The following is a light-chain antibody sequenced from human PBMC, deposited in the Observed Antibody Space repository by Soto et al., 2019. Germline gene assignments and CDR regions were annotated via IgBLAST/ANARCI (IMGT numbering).Light chain of an antibody. V-gene: IGKV3-20*01. Sequence: EIVLTQSPGTLSLSPGERATLSCRASQSVSRSYLAWYQQKPGQAPRLLIYGASIRATGIPDRFRGSGSETDFALTISRLEPEDCAVYSCQQYGTSLSFGQGTRLEIK. CDR1: QSVSRSY. CDR2: GAS. CDR3: QQYGTSLS. J-gene: IGKJ5*01.